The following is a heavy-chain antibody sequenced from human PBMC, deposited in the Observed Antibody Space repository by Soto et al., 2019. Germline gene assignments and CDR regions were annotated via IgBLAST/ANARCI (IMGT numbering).Heavy chain of an antibody. D-gene: IGHD1-26*01. J-gene: IGHJ4*02. V-gene: IGHV4-61*01. CDR2: ISYSGST. CDR1: GASVSSGNYY. Sequence: QVQLQESGPGLVKPSETLSLTCTVSGASVSSGNYYWSWIRQPPGKGLECIGYISYSGSTNYNPSLKSRVTISIDTSNNQFSLKLSSVTAADAAVYYCARGSGSFYAYWGQGTLVTVSS. CDR3: ARGSGSFYAY.